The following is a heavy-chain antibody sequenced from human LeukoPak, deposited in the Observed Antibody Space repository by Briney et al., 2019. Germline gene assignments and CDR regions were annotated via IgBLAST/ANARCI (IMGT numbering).Heavy chain of an antibody. J-gene: IGHJ4*02. V-gene: IGHV3-23*01. CDR2: ISGSGDST. CDR1: GFTFSFYA. CDR3: ARHLSGITGYTYGRGIDY. Sequence: GGSLRLSCAASGFTFSFYAMTWVRQAPGKGLEWVSTISGSGDSTYYADSVKGRFTISRDNSMDTLYLHMNSLRAEDTAVYYCARHLSGITGYTYGRGIDYWGQGTLLTVSS. D-gene: IGHD5-18*01.